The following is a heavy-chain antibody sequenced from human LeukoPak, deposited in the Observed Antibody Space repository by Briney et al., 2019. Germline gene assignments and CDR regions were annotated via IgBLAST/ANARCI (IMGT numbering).Heavy chain of an antibody. CDR1: GITFSRFW. V-gene: IGHV3-7*01. CDR3: ARYCGGDCYGMDV. D-gene: IGHD2-21*01. CDR2: IKQDGSEK. J-gene: IGHJ6*02. Sequence: GGSLRLSCAASGITFSRFWMSWVRQAPGKGLQWVANIKQDGSEKDYVDSVKGRFTISRDNAKNSVYLQMNSLRAEDTAVYYCARYCGGDCYGMDVWGQGTTVTVSS.